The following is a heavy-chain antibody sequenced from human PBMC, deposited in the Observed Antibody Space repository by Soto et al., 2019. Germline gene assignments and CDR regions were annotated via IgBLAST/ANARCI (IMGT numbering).Heavy chain of an antibody. CDR1: GFTFGDYA. D-gene: IGHD5-12*01. CDR2: IRSKAYGGTT. V-gene: IGHV3-49*04. J-gene: IGHJ4*02. Sequence: GGSLRLSCTASGFTFGDYAMSWVRQAQGRGKEWVGFIRSKAYGGTTEYAASVKGRFTISTDDSKSISYLQINSLNTEDTAFYYCTSSGYRGYDLTSYYFDYWGQGTLVTVSS. CDR3: TSSGYRGYDLTSYYFDY.